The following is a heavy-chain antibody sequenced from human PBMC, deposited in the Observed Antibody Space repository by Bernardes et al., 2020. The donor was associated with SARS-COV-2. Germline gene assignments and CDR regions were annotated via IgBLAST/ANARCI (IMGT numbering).Heavy chain of an antibody. CDR3: ARGGRYSGGDAFDI. V-gene: IGHV3-48*03. CDR2: ISSSGSTI. CDR1: GFTFSSYE. D-gene: IGHD5-12*01. J-gene: IGHJ3*02. Sequence: GGSLRLSCAASGFTFSSYEMNWVRQAPGKGLEWVSYISSSGSTIYYADSVKGRFTISRDNAKNSLYLQMNSLRAEDTAVYYCARGGRYSGGDAFDIWGQGTMVTVSS.